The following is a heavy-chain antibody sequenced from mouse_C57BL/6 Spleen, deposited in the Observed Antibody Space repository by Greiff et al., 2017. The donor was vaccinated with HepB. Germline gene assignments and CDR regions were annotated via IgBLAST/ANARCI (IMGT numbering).Heavy chain of an antibody. D-gene: IGHD3-2*02. CDR1: GYSITSGYY. CDR3: ARGGSGYAMDY. CDR2: ISYDGSN. V-gene: IGHV3-6*01. J-gene: IGHJ4*01. Sequence: VQLQQSGPGLVKPSQSLSLTCSVTGYSITSGYYWNWIRQFPGNKLEWMGYISYDGSNNYNPSLKNRISITRDTSKNQFFLKLNSVTTEDTATYYCARGGSGYAMDYWGQGTSVTVSS.